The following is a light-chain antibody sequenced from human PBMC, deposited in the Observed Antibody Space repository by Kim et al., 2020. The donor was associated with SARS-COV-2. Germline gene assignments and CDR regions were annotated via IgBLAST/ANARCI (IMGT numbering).Light chain of an antibody. CDR1: QSISTN. CDR3: QQYNNWPYT. J-gene: IGKJ2*01. V-gene: IGKV3-15*01. Sequence: SVSAGERVTLACWASQSISTNLAWYQQKPGQATRRLVHGASTRATAIPGRFSGSGSGTEFTLTISGLQSEDFAVYYCQQYNNWPYTFGQGTKLEI. CDR2: GAS.